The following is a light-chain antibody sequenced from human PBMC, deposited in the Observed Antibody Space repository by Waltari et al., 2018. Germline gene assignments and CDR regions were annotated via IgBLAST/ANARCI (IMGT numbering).Light chain of an antibody. CDR3: CSYAGSSTFVV. J-gene: IGLJ2*01. Sequence: QSALTQPASVSGSPGQSINISCTGTSSDAGSYNLVSWYQQHPGKAPKLMIYEVSKRPSGVSSRFSGSKSGNTASLTISGLQAEDEADYYCCSYAGSSTFVVFGGGTKLTVL. V-gene: IGLV2-23*02. CDR1: SSDAGSYNL. CDR2: EVS.